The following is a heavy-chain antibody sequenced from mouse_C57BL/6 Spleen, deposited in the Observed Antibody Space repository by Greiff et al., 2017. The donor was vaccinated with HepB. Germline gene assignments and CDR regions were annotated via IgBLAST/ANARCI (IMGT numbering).Heavy chain of an antibody. V-gene: IGHV1-81*01. CDR1: GYTFTSYG. D-gene: IGHD2-10*02. Sequence: VKLQESGAELARPGASVKLSCKASGYTFTSYGISWVKQRTGQGLEWIGEIYPRSGNTYYNEKFKGKATLTADKSSSTAYMELRSLTSEDSAVYFCARGEYDYYAMDYWGQGTSVTVSS. CDR3: ARGEYDYYAMDY. CDR2: IYPRSGNT. J-gene: IGHJ4*01.